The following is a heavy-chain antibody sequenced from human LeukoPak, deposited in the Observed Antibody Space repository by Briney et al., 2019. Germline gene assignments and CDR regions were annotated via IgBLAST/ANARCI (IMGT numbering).Heavy chain of an antibody. CDR3: ARDQSTSWYSGSDP. D-gene: IGHD6-13*01. J-gene: IGHJ5*02. CDR2: ISPYNGNT. CDR1: GYTFTTYG. V-gene: IGHV1-18*01. Sequence: ASVKVSCKTSGYTFTTYGISWVRQAPGQGLEWMGWISPYNGNTNYAQNLQGRVTMTADTSTSTAYMELGSLRSDDAAVYYCARDQSTSWYSGSDPWGQGTLVTVSS.